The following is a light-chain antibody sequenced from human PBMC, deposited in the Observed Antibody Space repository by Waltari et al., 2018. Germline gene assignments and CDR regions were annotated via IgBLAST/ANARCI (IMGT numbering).Light chain of an antibody. V-gene: IGLV2-14*03. CDR1: SSDIGDYNH. CDR2: DVS. Sequence: QSALTQPASVSGSPGQSITISCTGSSSDIGDYNHVSWYQQHPGKAPKLMIYDVSSRPSVVSNRFFGSKSGTTASLTVSGLQAEDEAVYFCSSYSTSITPYVFGAGTKVTVL. J-gene: IGLJ1*01. CDR3: SSYSTSITPYV.